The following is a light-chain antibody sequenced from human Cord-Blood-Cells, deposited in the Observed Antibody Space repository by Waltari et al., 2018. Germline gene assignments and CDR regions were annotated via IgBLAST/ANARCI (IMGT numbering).Light chain of an antibody. J-gene: IGKJ3*01. CDR1: QSLLHSNGYNY. CDR2: LGS. CDR3: MQALQTPVT. Sequence: DIVVTQSQLSLPFTPAEPASISCMSSQSLLHSNGYNYLDWYLQKPGQSLQLLIYLGSNRASGVPDRFSGSGSGTDFTLKISRVEAEDVGVYYCMQALQTPVTFGPGTKVDIK. V-gene: IGKV2-28*01.